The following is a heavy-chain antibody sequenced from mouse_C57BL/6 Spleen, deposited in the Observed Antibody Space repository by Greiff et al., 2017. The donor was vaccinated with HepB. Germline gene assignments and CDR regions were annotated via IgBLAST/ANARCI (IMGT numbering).Heavy chain of an antibody. CDR1: GYTFTSYW. D-gene: IGHD1-2*01. Sequence: QVQLQQPGAELVKPGASVKLSCKASGYTFTSYWMHWVKQRPGRCLEWIGRIDPNSGGTKYNEKFKSKATLTVDKPSSTAYMQLSSLTSEDSAVYYCARYDITTERAYYFDYWGQGTTLTVSS. V-gene: IGHV1-72*01. CDR3: ARYDITTERAYYFDY. CDR2: IDPNSGGT. J-gene: IGHJ2*01.